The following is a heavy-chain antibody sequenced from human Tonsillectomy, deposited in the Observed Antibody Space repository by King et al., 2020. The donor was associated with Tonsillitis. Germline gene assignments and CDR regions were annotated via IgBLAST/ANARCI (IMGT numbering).Heavy chain of an antibody. D-gene: IGHD3-22*01. V-gene: IGHV4-39*01. CDR3: ARLDWDYSDSSGLDYFAY. CDR2: IYYRGST. J-gene: IGHJ4*02. CDR1: GGSISSTSYY. Sequence: LQLQESGPGLVKPSETLSLTCTVSGGSISSTSYYWGWIRQPPGKGLEWIGSIYYRGSTYYNPSLKSRVTVSGDMSKNKFSLRLSSLTAAETAVYYCARLDWDYSDSSGLDYFAYWGQGILVTVSS.